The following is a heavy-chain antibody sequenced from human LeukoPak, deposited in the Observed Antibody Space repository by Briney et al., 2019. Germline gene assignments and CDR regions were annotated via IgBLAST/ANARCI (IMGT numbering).Heavy chain of an antibody. J-gene: IGHJ1*01. CDR2: IKSGGGT. D-gene: IGHD3-22*01. CDR1: GFTFSTYW. V-gene: IGHV3-74*01. CDR3: ARAPSEIGGYYPEYFRH. Sequence: GGSLRLSCAASGFTFSTYWRHWVRQAPGKGLMWVSRIKSGGGTNYADSVRGRFTISRDNAKKPVTLQMNSLRPEDTGVYYCARAPSEIGGYYPEYFRHWGQGTLVPVSS.